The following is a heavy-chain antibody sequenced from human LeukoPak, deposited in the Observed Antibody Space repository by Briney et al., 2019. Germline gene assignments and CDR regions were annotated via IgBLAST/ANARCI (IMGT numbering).Heavy chain of an antibody. D-gene: IGHD3-10*01. Sequence: KASETLSLTCTVTGYSISSGYFWGWIRLPPGKGLEWIGSIHHSGSTYYNPSLKSRVTISVDASKNQFSLKLSSVTAADTAVYYCARVSGSGLAYYYYYMDVRGKGTTVTVSS. J-gene: IGHJ6*03. V-gene: IGHV4-38-2*02. CDR1: GYSISSGYF. CDR3: ARVSGSGLAYYYYYMDV. CDR2: IHHSGST.